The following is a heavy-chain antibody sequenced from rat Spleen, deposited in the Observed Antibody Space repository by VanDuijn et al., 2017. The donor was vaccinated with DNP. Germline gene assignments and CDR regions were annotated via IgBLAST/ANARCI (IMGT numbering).Heavy chain of an antibody. Sequence: EVQLVESGGGLVQPGRSLKLSCAASGFTFSNYDMAWVRQAPTKGLEWVASISPSGGSTYYPDSVKGRFTISRDNAENTVYLQMNSLRSEDTATYYCAQANGRDWGQGVMVTVSS. CDR3: AQANGRD. J-gene: IGHJ2*01. CDR2: ISPSGGST. D-gene: IGHD4-3*01. V-gene: IGHV5S23*01. CDR1: GFTFSNYD.